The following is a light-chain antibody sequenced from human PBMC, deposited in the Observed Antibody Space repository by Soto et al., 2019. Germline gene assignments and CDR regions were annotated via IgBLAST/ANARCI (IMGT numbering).Light chain of an antibody. CDR2: EVN. CDR3: NSLSAAGTSYV. J-gene: IGLJ1*01. V-gene: IGLV1-44*01. CDR1: SSNIGSNT. Sequence: QSVLTQPPSASGTPGQRVTISCSGSSSNIGSNTVNWYQQYPGKAPKLIIFEVNNRPSGVSDRFSGSKSGSTASLTISGLQAEDEADYYCNSLSAAGTSYVFXTGTKVTVL.